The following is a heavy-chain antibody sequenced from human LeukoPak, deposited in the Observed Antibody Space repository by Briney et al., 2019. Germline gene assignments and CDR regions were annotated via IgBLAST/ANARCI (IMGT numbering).Heavy chain of an antibody. V-gene: IGHV3-21*05. CDR1: GFDFTIYS. CDR2: ISSSSRYI. CDR3: ARLVIYCTNGVCLPDY. J-gene: IGHJ4*02. Sequence: GGSLRLSCAASGFDFTIYSINWVRQAPGKGLEWISYISSSSRYIYFADSVKGRFTISRDNAKNSLYLQMNSLRAEDTAVYYCARLVIYCTNGVCLPDYWGQGTLVTVSS. D-gene: IGHD2-8*01.